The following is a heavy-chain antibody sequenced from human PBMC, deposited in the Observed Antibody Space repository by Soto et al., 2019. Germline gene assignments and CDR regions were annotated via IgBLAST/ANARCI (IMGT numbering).Heavy chain of an antibody. Sequence: PGGSLRLSCAASGFTFSSYAMSWVRQAPGKGLEWVSAISGSGGSTYYADSVKGRFTISRDNSKNTLYLQMNSLRAEDTAVYYCLTYGSGADFYYWAQGTLVTVSS. CDR1: GFTFSSYA. V-gene: IGHV3-23*01. D-gene: IGHD3-10*01. CDR3: LTYGSGADFYY. CDR2: ISGSGGST. J-gene: IGHJ4*02.